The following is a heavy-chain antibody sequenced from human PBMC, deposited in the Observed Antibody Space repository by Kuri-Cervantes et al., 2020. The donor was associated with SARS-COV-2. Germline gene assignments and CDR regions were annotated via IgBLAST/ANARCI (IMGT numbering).Heavy chain of an antibody. CDR2: ISGSGGST. V-gene: IGHV3-23*01. D-gene: IGHD3-9*01. J-gene: IGHJ4*02. CDR3: AKEGLRYDILTGFDY. CDR1: GFTFSSYA. Sequence: GGSLRLSCAASGFTFSSYAMSWVRQAPGKGLEWVSAISGSGGSTYYADSVKGRFTISRDNSKNTLYLQMNSLGAEDTAVYYCAKEGLRYDILTGFDYWGQGTLVTVSS.